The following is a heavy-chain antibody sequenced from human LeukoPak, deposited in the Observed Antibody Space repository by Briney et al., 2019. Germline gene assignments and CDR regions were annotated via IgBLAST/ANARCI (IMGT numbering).Heavy chain of an antibody. D-gene: IGHD6-19*01. CDR2: IIPIFGTA. J-gene: IGHJ5*02. CDR1: GYTVTGYY. Sequence: ASVKVSCKASGYTVTGYYIHWVRQAPGQGLEWMGGIIPIFGTANYAQKFQGRVTITADESTSTAYMELSSLRSEDTAVYYCARGDSSGWYEPNWFDPWGQGTLVTVSS. CDR3: ARGDSSGWYEPNWFDP. V-gene: IGHV1-69*13.